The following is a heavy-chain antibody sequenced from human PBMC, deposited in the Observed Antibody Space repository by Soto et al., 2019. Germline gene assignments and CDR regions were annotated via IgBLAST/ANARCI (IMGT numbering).Heavy chain of an antibody. D-gene: IGHD6-13*01. J-gene: IGHJ6*02. V-gene: IGHV4-59*01. Sequence: SETLSLTCTVSGGSISSYYWSWIRQPPGKGLELIGYIYYSGSTNYNPSLKSRVTISVDTSKNQFSLKLSSVTAADTAVYYCARGDGAYSSSWYPYYYYGMDVWGQGTTVTVSS. CDR1: GGSISSYY. CDR2: IYYSGST. CDR3: ARGDGAYSSSWYPYYYYGMDV.